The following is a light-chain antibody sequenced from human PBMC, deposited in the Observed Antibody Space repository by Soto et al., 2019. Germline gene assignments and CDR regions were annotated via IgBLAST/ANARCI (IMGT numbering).Light chain of an antibody. CDR1: QDISNY. CDR3: QQYSHLIT. Sequence: DMQMTQSPSSLSASLGDRVSIXXQASQDISNYLNWYQQKLGKAPKLLIYDASNLETGVPSRFSGSGSGTDFTFTISSLQPEDIATYYCQQYSHLITFGQGTRLEIK. CDR2: DAS. V-gene: IGKV1-33*01. J-gene: IGKJ5*01.